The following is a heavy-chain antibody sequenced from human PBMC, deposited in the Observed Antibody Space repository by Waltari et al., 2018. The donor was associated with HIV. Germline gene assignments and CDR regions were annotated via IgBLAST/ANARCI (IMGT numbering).Heavy chain of an antibody. J-gene: IGHJ6*02. D-gene: IGHD1-26*01. CDR1: GFTFGDYG. CDR2: ITREAYGGTA. CDR3: SRPSGPLHSYGMDV. Sequence: EVHLMESGGGLVKPGRSLRLSCRGSGFTFGDYGLSWFRQAPGKGLERVGFITREAYGGTAEDAASVTGRFTISREDSKSTAYMQMNRLESEDTGVYFCSRPSGPLHSYGMDVWGQGTTVIVSS. V-gene: IGHV3-49*05.